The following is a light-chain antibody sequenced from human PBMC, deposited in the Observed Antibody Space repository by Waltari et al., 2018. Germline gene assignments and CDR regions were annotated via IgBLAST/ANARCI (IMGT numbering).Light chain of an antibody. V-gene: IGLV1-44*01. Sequence: QSVLTQPPSASGTPGPRVTISCSGSSSNIGSNTVTWYQQLPGTAPKLLIYSNKQRPSGVPDRFSGSKSGTSASLAISGLQSEDEADYYCAAWDDSLKKVFGGGTKLTVL. J-gene: IGLJ3*02. CDR1: SSNIGSNT. CDR3: AAWDDSLKKV. CDR2: SNK.